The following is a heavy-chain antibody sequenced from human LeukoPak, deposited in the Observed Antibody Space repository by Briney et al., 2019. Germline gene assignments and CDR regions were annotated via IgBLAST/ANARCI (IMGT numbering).Heavy chain of an antibody. CDR1: GFTFSSYS. D-gene: IGHD1-26*01. Sequence: GGSLRLSCAASGFTFSSYSMNWVRQAPGKGLEWVSSISSSSSTIHYADSVKGRFTISRDNSKNTLYLQMNSLRAEDTAVYYCAKDYSGSYDYWGQGTLVTVSS. CDR3: AKDYSGSYDY. CDR2: ISSSSSTI. V-gene: IGHV3-48*01. J-gene: IGHJ4*02.